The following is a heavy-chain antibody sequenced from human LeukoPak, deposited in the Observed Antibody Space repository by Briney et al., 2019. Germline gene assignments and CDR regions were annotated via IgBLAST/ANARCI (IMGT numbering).Heavy chain of an antibody. Sequence: GRSLRLSCAASGFTFSSYGMHWVRQAPGKGLEWVAVISYDGSNKYYADSVKGRFTISRDNSKNTLYLQMNSLRAEDTAVYYCANDYGDSPGTDAFDIWGQGTMVTVSS. CDR1: GFTFSSYG. V-gene: IGHV3-30*18. CDR2: ISYDGSNK. CDR3: ANDYGDSPGTDAFDI. J-gene: IGHJ3*02. D-gene: IGHD4-17*01.